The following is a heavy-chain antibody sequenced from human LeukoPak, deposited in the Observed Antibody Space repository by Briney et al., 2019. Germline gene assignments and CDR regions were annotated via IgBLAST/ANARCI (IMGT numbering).Heavy chain of an antibody. Sequence: ASVKVSCKASGYTFTSYGISWVRQAPGQGLEWMGWTSAYNGNTNYAQKFQGRVTMTRDTSISTAYMELSRLRSDDTAVYYCARARGQRYFDWLDPYYYYYMDVWGKGTTVTVSS. D-gene: IGHD3-9*01. J-gene: IGHJ6*03. CDR1: GYTFTSYG. V-gene: IGHV1-18*01. CDR3: ARARGQRYFDWLDPYYYYYMDV. CDR2: TSAYNGNT.